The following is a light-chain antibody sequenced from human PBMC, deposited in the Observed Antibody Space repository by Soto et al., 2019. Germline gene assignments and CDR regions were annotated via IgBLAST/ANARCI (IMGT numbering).Light chain of an antibody. CDR2: DAS. J-gene: IGKJ3*01. Sequence: DIQMTQSPSSLSASAGDRVTITCQASQDIKRYLHWHQQKPGRAPKRLIYDASTLDIGVPSRFSGSGSGTDFSFTISSLQPEDFGTYFCQQYEKLPFTFGPGTTVDVK. CDR1: QDIKRY. V-gene: IGKV1-33*01. CDR3: QQYEKLPFT.